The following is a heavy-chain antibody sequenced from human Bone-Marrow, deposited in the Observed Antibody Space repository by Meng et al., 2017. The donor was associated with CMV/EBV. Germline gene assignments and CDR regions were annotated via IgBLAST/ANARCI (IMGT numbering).Heavy chain of an antibody. V-gene: IGHV1-2*02. Sequence: ASVKVSCKASGDTFSSYAISWVRQAPGQGLEWMGWINPNSGGTNYAQKFQGRVTMTRDTSISTAYMELSRLRSDDTAVYYCARGAADIVVLPAYYYGMDVWGQGTTVTVSS. D-gene: IGHD2-2*01. J-gene: IGHJ6*02. CDR3: ARGAADIVVLPAYYYGMDV. CDR2: INPNSGGT. CDR1: GDTFSSYA.